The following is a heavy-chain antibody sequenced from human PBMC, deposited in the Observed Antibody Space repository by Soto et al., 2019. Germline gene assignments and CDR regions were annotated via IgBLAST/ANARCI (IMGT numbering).Heavy chain of an antibody. CDR1: GGTISGYY. CDR3: ARGQRFSDSFDP. J-gene: IGHJ5*02. CDR2: IHSSGNP. D-gene: IGHD3-3*01. V-gene: IGHV4-4*07. Sequence: QVHLQEAGPGLVKPSETLSLTCSVSGGTISGYYWTWIRQPAGKGLEWIGRIHSSGNPNDNPSLQSLVTMSLDTSNNQFSLRLTSVTAADTAVYYCARGQRFSDSFDPWGQGTLVTVSS.